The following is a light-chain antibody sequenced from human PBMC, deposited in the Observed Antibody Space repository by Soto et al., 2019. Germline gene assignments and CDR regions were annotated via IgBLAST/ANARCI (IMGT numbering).Light chain of an antibody. CDR3: QQRNDWRRGT. V-gene: IGKV3-11*01. CDR2: DAS. J-gene: IGKJ5*01. Sequence: EIVLTQSPAPLSLSPGERATLSRRAGQSVSRYLAWYQQKPGQAPRLLIYDASNRATGVPVRFSGSGSGTDFTLTISSLEPEDFAVYYCQQRNDWRRGTFGQGTRLEIK. CDR1: QSVSRY.